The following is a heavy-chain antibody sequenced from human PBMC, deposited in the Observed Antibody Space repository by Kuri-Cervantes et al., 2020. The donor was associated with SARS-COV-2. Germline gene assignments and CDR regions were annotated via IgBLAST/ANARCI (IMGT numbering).Heavy chain of an antibody. D-gene: IGHD3-22*01. V-gene: IGHV4-4*07. J-gene: IGHJ2*01. CDR1: GGSISSHY. CDR2: IYTSGST. CDR3: ARVWYYDSSGHQWYFDL. Sequence: SETLSLTCTVSGGSISSHYWSWIRQPAGKGLEWIGRIYTSGSTNYNPSLKSRVTMSVDTSKNQFSLKLSSVTAADTAVYYCARVWYYDSSGHQWYFDLWGRGTLVTVSS.